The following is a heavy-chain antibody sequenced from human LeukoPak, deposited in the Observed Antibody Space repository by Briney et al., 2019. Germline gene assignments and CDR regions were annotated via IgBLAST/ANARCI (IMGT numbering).Heavy chain of an antibody. CDR1: GGSISSGGYY. CDR2: IYYSGST. D-gene: IGHD1-7*01. J-gene: IGHJ5*02. CDR3: AREKKGNYKTNWFDP. V-gene: IGHV4-31*03. Sequence: SETLSLTCTVSGGSISSGGYYWSWIRQRPGKGLEWIGYIYYSGSTYYNPSLKSRVTISVDTSKNQFSLKLSSVTAADTAVYYCAREKKGNYKTNWFDPWGQGTLVTVSS.